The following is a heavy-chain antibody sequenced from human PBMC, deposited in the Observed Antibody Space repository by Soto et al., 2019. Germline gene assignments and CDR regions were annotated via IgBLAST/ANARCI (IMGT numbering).Heavy chain of an antibody. CDR1: GYTFTSYD. V-gene: IGHV1-8*01. Sequence: GASVKVSCKASGYTFTSYDINWVRQATGQGLEWMGWMNPNSGNTGYAQKFQGRVTMTRNTSISTAYMELSSLRSEDTAVYYCARGAEQQSYYYYGMDVWGQGTTVTVSS. CDR2: MNPNSGNT. J-gene: IGHJ6*02. D-gene: IGHD6-13*01. CDR3: ARGAEQQSYYYYGMDV.